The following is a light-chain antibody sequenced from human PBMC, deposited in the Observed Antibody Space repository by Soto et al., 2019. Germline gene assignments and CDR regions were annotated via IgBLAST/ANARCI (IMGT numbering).Light chain of an antibody. V-gene: IGLV2-14*01. Sequence: QSALTQPASVSGSPGLSIAISCTGTSSDVGGYNSVSWYQQHPGKAPKLMIYDVSNRPSGVSNRFSGSKSGNTASLTISGLQAEDEGDYYCSSYTTGGSYVFATGTKLTVL. CDR2: DVS. J-gene: IGLJ1*01. CDR3: SSYTTGGSYV. CDR1: SSDVGGYNS.